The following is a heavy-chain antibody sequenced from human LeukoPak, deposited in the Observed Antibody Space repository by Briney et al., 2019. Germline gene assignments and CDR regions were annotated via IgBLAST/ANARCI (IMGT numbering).Heavy chain of an antibody. D-gene: IGHD2-2*01. J-gene: IGHJ4*02. CDR3: ARVESGRYCSSTSCYPDFDY. CDR2: INPNSGGT. CDR1: GYTFTGYY. Sequence: ASVKVSCKASGYTFTGYYMHWVRQAPGQGLEWMGWINPNSGGTNYAQKFQGWVTMTRDTSISTAYMELSRLRSDDTAVYYCARVESGRYCSSTSCYPDFDYWGQGTLVTVSS. V-gene: IGHV1-2*04.